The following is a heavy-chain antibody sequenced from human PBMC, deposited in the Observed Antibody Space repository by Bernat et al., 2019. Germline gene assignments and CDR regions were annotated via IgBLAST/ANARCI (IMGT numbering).Heavy chain of an antibody. V-gene: IGHV3-74*01. J-gene: IGHJ4*02. Sequence: EVQLVESGGGLIQPGGSLRLSCAASGFTFSRYWMHWVRQAPGKGLVWVSRVNSDGSTAAYAESVTGRFAISRDNIKNTLYLQMNSLRDEDTGIYFCARVAVTDDYWGQGILVAVSS. D-gene: IGHD2-21*02. CDR3: ARVAVTDDY. CDR1: GFTFSRYW. CDR2: VNSDGSTA.